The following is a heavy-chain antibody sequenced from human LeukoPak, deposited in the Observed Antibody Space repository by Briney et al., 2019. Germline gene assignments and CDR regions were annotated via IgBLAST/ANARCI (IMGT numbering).Heavy chain of an antibody. J-gene: IGHJ4*02. D-gene: IGHD4-11*01. V-gene: IGHV3-23*01. CDR1: GFTFSNYG. CDR2: INGGGGGT. Sequence: GGSLRLSCTASGFTFSNYGMSWVRQAPGKGLEWVSAINGGGGGTYYADSVKGRFTISRDNFKNTLYLQMNSLRAEDTAVYYCAKAQANYGNYYFDYWGQGTLVTVSS. CDR3: AKAQANYGNYYFDY.